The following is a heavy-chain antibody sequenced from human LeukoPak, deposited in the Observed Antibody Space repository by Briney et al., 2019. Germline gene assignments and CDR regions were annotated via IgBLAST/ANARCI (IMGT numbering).Heavy chain of an antibody. CDR2: INPNSGGT. V-gene: IGHV1-2*02. CDR1: GYTFTGYY. Sequence: ASVKVSCKASGYTFTGYYMHWVRQAPGQGLEWMGWINPNSGGTNYAQKFQGRVTMTRDTSISTAYMELSRLRSDDTAVYYCARPDYDFWSGYYHALGYWGQGTLVTVSS. CDR3: ARPDYDFWSGYYHALGY. J-gene: IGHJ4*02. D-gene: IGHD3-3*01.